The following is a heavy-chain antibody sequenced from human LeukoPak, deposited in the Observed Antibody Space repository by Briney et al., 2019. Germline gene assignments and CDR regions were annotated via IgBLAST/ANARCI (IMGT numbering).Heavy chain of an antibody. CDR2: INPNSGGT. V-gene: IGHV1-2*02. CDR3: ARERLAYCGGDCYSRHFDY. J-gene: IGHJ4*02. CDR1: GYTFTGYY. Sequence: ASVKVSCKASGYTFTGYYMHWVRQAPGQGLEWMGWINPNSGGTNYAQKFQGRVTMTRDTSISTAYMELSRLRSDDTAVYYCARERLAYCGGDCYSRHFDYWGQGTLVTVSS. D-gene: IGHD2-21*02.